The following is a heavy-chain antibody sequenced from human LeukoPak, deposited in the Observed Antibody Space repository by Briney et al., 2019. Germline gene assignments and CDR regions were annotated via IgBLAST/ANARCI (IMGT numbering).Heavy chain of an antibody. CDR2: ISGSGGST. D-gene: IGHD1-26*01. V-gene: IGHV3-23*01. CDR1: GFTFSSYA. Sequence: GGSLRLSCAASGFTFSSYAMSWVRQAPGKGLEWVSAISGSGGSTYYADSVKGRFTISRDNSKNTLYLQMNSLRAEDTAVYYCAKDHRASIVGATPYFDYWGQGTLVTVSS. CDR3: AKDHRASIVGATPYFDY. J-gene: IGHJ4*02.